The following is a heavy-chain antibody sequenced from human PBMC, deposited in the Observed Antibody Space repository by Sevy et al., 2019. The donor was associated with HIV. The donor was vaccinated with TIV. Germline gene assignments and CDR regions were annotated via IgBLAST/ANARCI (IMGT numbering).Heavy chain of an antibody. J-gene: IGHJ5*02. Sequence: SETLSLTCTVSGGSISSGDYYWSWIRQPPGKGLEWIGYIYYSGTTYYNPSLKSRITISIDTSKNQFSLKLKSVTAADTAVFYCARATFGGFGELGENCFDPWGQGTLVTVSS. CDR1: GGSISSGDYY. V-gene: IGHV4-30-4*01. CDR3: ARATFGGFGELGENCFDP. CDR2: IYYSGTT. D-gene: IGHD3-10*01.